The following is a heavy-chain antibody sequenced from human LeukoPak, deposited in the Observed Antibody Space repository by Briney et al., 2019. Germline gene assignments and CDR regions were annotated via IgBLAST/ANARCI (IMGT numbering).Heavy chain of an antibody. CDR1: GGSISSSSYY. D-gene: IGHD6-19*01. V-gene: IGHV4-39*07. CDR2: IYYSGST. CDR3: ARDRDSSGWIYYYYGMDV. J-gene: IGHJ6*02. Sequence: SETLSLTCTVSGGSISSSSYYWGWIRQPPGKGLEWIGSIYYSGSTYYNPSLKSRVTISVDTSKNQFSLKLSSVTAADTAVYYCARDRDSSGWIYYYYGMDVWGQGTTVTVSS.